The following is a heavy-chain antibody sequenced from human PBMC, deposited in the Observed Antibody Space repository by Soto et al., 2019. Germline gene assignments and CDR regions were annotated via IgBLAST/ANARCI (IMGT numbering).Heavy chain of an antibody. Sequence: ASVKVSCKASGFTFTSSAVQWVRQARGQRLEWIGWIVVGSGNTNYAQKFQERVTITRDMSTSTAYMELSSLRSEDTAVYYRAADNPIWSGYYRAYYYGMDVWGQGTTVTVSS. CDR1: GFTFTSSA. CDR3: AADNPIWSGYYRAYYYGMDV. D-gene: IGHD3-3*01. V-gene: IGHV1-58*01. CDR2: IVVGSGNT. J-gene: IGHJ6*02.